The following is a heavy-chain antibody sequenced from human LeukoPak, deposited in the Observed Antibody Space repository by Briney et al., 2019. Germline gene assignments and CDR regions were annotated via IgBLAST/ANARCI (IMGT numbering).Heavy chain of an antibody. CDR2: INHSGST. V-gene: IGHV4-34*01. J-gene: IGHJ4*02. Sequence: PSETLSLTCAVYGGSFSGYYWSRIRQPPGKGLEWIGEINHSGSTNYNPSLKSRVTISVDTSKNQFSLKLSSVTAADTAVYYCARGRVAAAGSPVFDYWGQGTLVTVSS. CDR1: GGSFSGYY. D-gene: IGHD6-13*01. CDR3: ARGRVAAAGSPVFDY.